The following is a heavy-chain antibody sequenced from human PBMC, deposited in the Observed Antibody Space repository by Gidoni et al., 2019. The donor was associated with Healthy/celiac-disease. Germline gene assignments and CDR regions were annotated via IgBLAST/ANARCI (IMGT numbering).Heavy chain of an antibody. V-gene: IGHV3-48*02. CDR1: GFTFSSYS. CDR3: ARDPFSIAAAGFPGWFDP. D-gene: IGHD6-13*01. CDR2: ISSSSSTI. Sequence: EVQLVESGGGLVQPGGSLRLSCAASGFTFSSYSMNWVRQAPGKGLEWVSYISSSSSTIYYADSVKGRFTISRDNAKNSLYLQMNSLRDEDTAVYYCARDPFSIAAAGFPGWFDPWGQGTLVTVSS. J-gene: IGHJ5*02.